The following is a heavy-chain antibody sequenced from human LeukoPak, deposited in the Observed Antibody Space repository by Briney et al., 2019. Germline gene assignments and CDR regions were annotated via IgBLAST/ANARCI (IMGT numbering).Heavy chain of an antibody. CDR3: ARLSITIFYPHYMDV. D-gene: IGHD3-9*01. V-gene: IGHV4-34*01. J-gene: IGHJ6*03. CDR2: INHSGSS. CDR1: GGSFSGYY. Sequence: PSETRSLTCAVYGGSFSGYYWSWIRQPPGKGLEWIGEINHSGSSNYNPSLKSRVTISVDTSKNQFSLKLSSVTAADTAVYYCARLSITIFYPHYMDVWGKGTTVTVSS.